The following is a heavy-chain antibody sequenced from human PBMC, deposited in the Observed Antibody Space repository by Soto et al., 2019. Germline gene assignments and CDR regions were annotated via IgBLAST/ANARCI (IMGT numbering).Heavy chain of an antibody. D-gene: IGHD1-26*01. CDR3: ARTVGAAYYFDF. CDR1: GDSMSKYY. V-gene: IGHV4-4*07. Sequence: QVQLQESGPGLVKPSETLSLTCTVSGDSMSKYYWSWIRQPAGKRLEWIGRIYTSGSTNYNPSLKVRVNISIDTSKNHFSLNLKSVTAADAAVYYCARTVGAAYYFDFWGQGALVTVSS. J-gene: IGHJ4*02. CDR2: IYTSGST.